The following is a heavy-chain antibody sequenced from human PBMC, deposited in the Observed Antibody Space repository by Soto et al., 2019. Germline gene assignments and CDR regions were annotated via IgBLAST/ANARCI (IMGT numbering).Heavy chain of an antibody. CDR2: INPNSGGT. CDR1: GYTFTGYY. CDR3: ARVIAARPSRDDAFDI. D-gene: IGHD6-6*01. Sequence: GASVKVSCKASGYTFTGYYMHWVRQAPGQGLEWMGWINPNSGGTNYAQKFQGRVTMTRDTSISTAYMELSRLRSDDTAVYYCARVIAARPSRDDAFDIWGQGTMVTVSS. V-gene: IGHV1-2*02. J-gene: IGHJ3*02.